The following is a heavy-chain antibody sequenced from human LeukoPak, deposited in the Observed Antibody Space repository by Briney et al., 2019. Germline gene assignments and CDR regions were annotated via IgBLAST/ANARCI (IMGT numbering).Heavy chain of an antibody. J-gene: IGHJ5*02. V-gene: IGHV3-30*04. CDR1: GFTFSSYA. Sequence: GRSLRLSCAASGFTFSSYAMHWVRQAPGKGLEWVAVISYDGSNKYYADSVKGRFTISRDNSKNTLYLQMNSLRAEDTAVYYFARDQDYDILSGYPSGWFDPWGQGTLVSVSS. CDR2: ISYDGSNK. CDR3: ARDQDYDILSGYPSGWFDP. D-gene: IGHD3-9*01.